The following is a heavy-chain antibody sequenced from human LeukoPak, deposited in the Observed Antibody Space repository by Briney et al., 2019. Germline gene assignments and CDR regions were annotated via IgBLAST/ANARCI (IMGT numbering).Heavy chain of an antibody. CDR2: INPNSGDT. Sequence: XGWINPNSGDTNYAQKFQGRVPMTRETSISTAYMELSRLRSDDTAVYYCARDFNYYGSGSFPDYWGQGTLVTVSS. CDR3: ARDFNYYGSGSFPDY. J-gene: IGHJ4*02. V-gene: IGHV1-2*02. D-gene: IGHD3-10*01.